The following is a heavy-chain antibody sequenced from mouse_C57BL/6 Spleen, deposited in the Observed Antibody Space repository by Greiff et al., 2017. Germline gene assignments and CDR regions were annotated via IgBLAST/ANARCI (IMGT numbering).Heavy chain of an antibody. CDR3: ARGLYYYGSRAMDY. Sequence: VQLQESGPELVKPGASVKMSCKASGYTFTDYNMHWVKQSHGKSLEWIGYINPNNGGTSYNQKFKGKATLTVNKSSSTAYMELRSLTSEDSAVYYCARGLYYYGSRAMDYWGQGTSVTVSS. CDR2: INPNNGGT. D-gene: IGHD1-1*01. J-gene: IGHJ4*01. CDR1: GYTFTDYN. V-gene: IGHV1-22*01.